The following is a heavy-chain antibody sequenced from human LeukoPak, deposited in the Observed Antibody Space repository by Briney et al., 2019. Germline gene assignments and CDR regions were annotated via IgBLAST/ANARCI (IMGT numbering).Heavy chain of an antibody. CDR1: GYTFTSYG. V-gene: IGHV1-18*01. J-gene: IGHJ4*02. CDR2: ISAYNGNT. CDR3: ARDRLYYYGSGSYYTDYFDY. D-gene: IGHD3-10*01. Sequence: ASVKVSCKASGYTFTSYGISWVRQAPGQGLEWMGWISAYNGNTNYAQKLQGRVTMTTDTSTSTAYMELRSLRSDDTAVYYCARDRLYYYGSGSYYTDYFDYRGQGTLVTVSS.